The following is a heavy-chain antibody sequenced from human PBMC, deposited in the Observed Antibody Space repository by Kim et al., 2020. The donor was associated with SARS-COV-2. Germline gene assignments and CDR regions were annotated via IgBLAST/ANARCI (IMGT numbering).Heavy chain of an antibody. CDR1: GFTFSSYA. D-gene: IGHD4-17*01. J-gene: IGHJ6*02. Sequence: GGSLRLSCAASGFTFSSYAMSWVRQAPGKGLEWVSAISGSGGSTYYADSVKGRFTISRYNSKNTLYLQMNSLRAEDTAVYYCAKDRRSGDYEDYGMDVWGQGTTVTVSS. CDR2: ISGSGGST. CDR3: AKDRRSGDYEDYGMDV. V-gene: IGHV3-23*01.